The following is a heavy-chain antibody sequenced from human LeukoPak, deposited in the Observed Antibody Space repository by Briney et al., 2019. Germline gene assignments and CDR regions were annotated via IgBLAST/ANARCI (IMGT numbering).Heavy chain of an antibody. Sequence: GGSLRLSCAASGFTFSGHYMDWVRQAPGKGLEWVGRIRNKANSYSTEYAASVKGRFTISRDDSKNSVYLQMNSLKTEDTAVYCCARGGSWAPLDVWGQGTTVTVSS. CDR2: IRNKANSYST. V-gene: IGHV3-72*01. D-gene: IGHD3-16*01. CDR3: ARGGSWAPLDV. J-gene: IGHJ6*02. CDR1: GFTFSGHY.